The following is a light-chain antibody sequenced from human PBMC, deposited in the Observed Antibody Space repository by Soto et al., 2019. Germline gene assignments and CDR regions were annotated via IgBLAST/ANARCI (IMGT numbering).Light chain of an antibody. CDR2: NNN. CDR3: AAWDDSLDGPI. CDR1: SSNIGSNS. Sequence: QAVVTQPPSASGTPGQRVTISCSGSSSNIGSNSVNWYQQLPGTAPKLLIYNNNQRPSGVPDRFSGSKSGTSASLAISGLQFEDESDYYCAAWDDSLDGPIFGTGTKLTVL. J-gene: IGLJ1*01. V-gene: IGLV1-44*01.